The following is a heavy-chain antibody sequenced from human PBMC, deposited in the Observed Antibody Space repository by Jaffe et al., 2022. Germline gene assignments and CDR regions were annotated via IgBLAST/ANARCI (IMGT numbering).Heavy chain of an antibody. CDR1: GFTFSSYW. V-gene: IGHV3-74*01. D-gene: IGHD6-19*01. CDR2: LNSDGSST. Sequence: EVQLVESGGGLVQPGGSLRLSCAASGFTFSSYWMHWVRQVPGKGLVWVSRLNSDGSSTTYADSVKGRFTISRDNAKNTLYLQMNSLRAEDTAVYYCARGVGVSGMLYYFDYWGQGILVTVSS. CDR3: ARGVGVSGMLYYFDY. J-gene: IGHJ4*02.